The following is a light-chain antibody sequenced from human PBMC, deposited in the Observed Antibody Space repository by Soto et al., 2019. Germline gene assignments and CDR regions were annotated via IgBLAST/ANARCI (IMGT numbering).Light chain of an antibody. J-gene: IGKJ1*01. CDR1: QSISSY. Sequence: DIQMTQSPSSLSASVGDRVTITCRASQSISSYLNWYQQKPGKAPKLLIYAASSLQSGVPSRFSGTGSGTDFTFTISSLQPEDFATYYCQQSHSTPPRTFGQGTKVEIK. CDR2: AAS. CDR3: QQSHSTPPRT. V-gene: IGKV1-39*01.